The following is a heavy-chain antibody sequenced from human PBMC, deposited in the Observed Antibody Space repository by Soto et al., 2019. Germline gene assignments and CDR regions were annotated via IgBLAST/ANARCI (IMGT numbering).Heavy chain of an antibody. CDR1: GFTVTSYY. D-gene: IGHD3-10*01. V-gene: IGHV3-53*01. Sequence: LRLSCAASGFTVTSYYMSWVRQAPFKGLEWVSLIYTGGNTNYADSVKGRFTISRDNSKNTLYLQMNSLRAEDTAVYYCARDYYYGSGNYYRADYYHYGMDVWGQGTTVTVSS. CDR3: ARDYYYGSGNYYRADYYHYGMDV. CDR2: IYTGGNT. J-gene: IGHJ6*02.